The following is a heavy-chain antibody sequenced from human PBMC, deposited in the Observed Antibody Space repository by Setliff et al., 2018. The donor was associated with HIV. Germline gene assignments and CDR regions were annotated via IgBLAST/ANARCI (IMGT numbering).Heavy chain of an antibody. V-gene: IGHV4-39*01. J-gene: IGHJ4*02. D-gene: IGHD3-10*01. CDR3: ARHFPSISLFFGDPGPFGR. CDR2: IFNDGRT. Sequence: SETLSLTCTVSGGSISSSRYYWGWIRQPPGKGLEWIGSIFNDGRTYYNPSLKSRVTIPMDTSTNQFSLKLTSVTAADTAVYFCARHFPSISLFFGDPGPFGRWGQGALVTVSS. CDR1: GGSISSSRYY.